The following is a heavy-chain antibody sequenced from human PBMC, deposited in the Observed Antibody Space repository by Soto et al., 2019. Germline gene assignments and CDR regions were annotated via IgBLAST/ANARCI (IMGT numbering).Heavy chain of an antibody. CDR3: AKDSTVTTTTLDY. Sequence: WGSLRLSCATSGFTFSRYAMSCVRQAPWKGLEWVSAISGSVVSTYYADSVKGRFTISRDNSKNTLYLQMNSLRAEDTAVYYCAKDSTVTTTTLDYWGQGTLVTVSS. J-gene: IGHJ4*02. CDR2: ISGSVVST. CDR1: GFTFSRYA. D-gene: IGHD4-17*01. V-gene: IGHV3-23*01.